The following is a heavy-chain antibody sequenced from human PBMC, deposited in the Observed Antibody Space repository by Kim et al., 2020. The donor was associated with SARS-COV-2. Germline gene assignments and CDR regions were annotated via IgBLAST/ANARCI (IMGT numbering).Heavy chain of an antibody. J-gene: IGHJ3*02. Sequence: GGSLRLSCAASGFTFDDYAMHWVRQAPGKGLEWVSGISWNSGSIGYADSVKGRFTISRDNAKNSLYLQMNSLRAEDTALYYCAKDYSSSWPDAFDIWGQGTMVTVSS. CDR1: GFTFDDYA. D-gene: IGHD6-13*01. V-gene: IGHV3-9*01. CDR2: ISWNSGSI. CDR3: AKDYSSSWPDAFDI.